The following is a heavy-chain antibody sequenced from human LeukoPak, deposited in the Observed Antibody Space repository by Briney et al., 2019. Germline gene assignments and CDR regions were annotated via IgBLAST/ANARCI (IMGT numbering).Heavy chain of an antibody. Sequence: GGSLRLSCAASGFTFSSYAMSWVRQAPGKGLEWVSAISGSGGSTYYADSVKGRFTISRDNSKNTLYLQLNSLRAEDTAIYYSAKYGYTYGYVYWGQGTLVTVSS. CDR1: GFTFSSYA. CDR2: ISGSGGST. V-gene: IGHV3-23*01. D-gene: IGHD5-18*01. J-gene: IGHJ4*02. CDR3: AKYGYTYGYVY.